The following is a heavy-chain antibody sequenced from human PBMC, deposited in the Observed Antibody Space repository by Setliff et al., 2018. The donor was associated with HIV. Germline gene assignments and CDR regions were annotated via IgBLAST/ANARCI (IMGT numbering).Heavy chain of an antibody. J-gene: IGHJ4*02. CDR1: GDSIRNDY. CDR2: ISYTGGT. D-gene: IGHD3-22*01. Sequence: SETLSLTCTVSGDSIRNDYWTWIRQSPEKGLEWIAYISYTGGTNYNPSLKSRVTLSLDASKNQISLKLRSVIAADTAMYYCANSPYYYDSRGYSYFDYWGQGTLVTVSS. CDR3: ANSPYYYDSRGYSYFDY. V-gene: IGHV4-59*01.